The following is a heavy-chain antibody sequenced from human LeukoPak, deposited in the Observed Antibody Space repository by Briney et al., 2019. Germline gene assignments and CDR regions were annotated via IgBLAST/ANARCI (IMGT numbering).Heavy chain of an antibody. CDR3: ARVTKYDNSRTNSYIDV. J-gene: IGHJ6*03. D-gene: IGHD4-17*01. CDR1: DGSISGTPYF. CDR2: IHYSGDV. Sequence: SETLSLTCTVSDGSISGTPYFWGWFRQPPGKGPEWIGNIHYSGDVYYNPSLQSRVIISVDTSKNQFPLRLNSVTAADTAVYFCARVTKYDNSRTNSYIDVWGKGTTVSLSS. V-gene: IGHV4-39*06.